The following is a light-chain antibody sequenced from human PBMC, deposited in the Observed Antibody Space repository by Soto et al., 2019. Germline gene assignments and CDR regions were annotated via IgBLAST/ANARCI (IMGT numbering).Light chain of an antibody. V-gene: IGLV2-23*02. J-gene: IGLJ3*02. CDR3: CSFAGSITWV. CDR1: SSDVGTYNF. Sequence: QSALTQPASVSGSPGQSITISCTGTSSDVGTYNFVSWYQHHPGKAPKLMIYEVNKRPSGVSKRFSGSKSANTASLTISGLQAEDEADYYCCSFAGSITWVFGGGTKLTVL. CDR2: EVN.